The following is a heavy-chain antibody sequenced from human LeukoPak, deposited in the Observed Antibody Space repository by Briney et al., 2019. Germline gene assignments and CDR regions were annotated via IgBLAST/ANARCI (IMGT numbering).Heavy chain of an antibody. D-gene: IGHD3-10*01. CDR3: AREARYGSGSY. CDR2: IYHSGST. J-gene: IGHJ4*02. Sequence: PSETLSLTCTVSGGSISSGGYYWSWIRQPPGKGLEWIGYIYHSGSTYYNPSLKSRVTISVDRSKNQFSLKLSSVTAADTAVYYCAREARYGSGSYWGQGTLVTVSS. V-gene: IGHV4-30-2*01. CDR1: GGSISSGGYY.